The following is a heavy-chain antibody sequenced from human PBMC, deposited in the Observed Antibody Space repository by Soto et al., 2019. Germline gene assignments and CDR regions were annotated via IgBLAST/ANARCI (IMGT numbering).Heavy chain of an antibody. CDR1: GGTFSSYA. D-gene: IGHD5-18*01. V-gene: IGHV1-69*06. CDR3: ARVVDTAMVTSPDYYYYGMDV. Sequence: RASVKVSCKASGGTFSSYAISWVRQAPRQGLEWMGGIIPIFGTANYAQKFQGRVTITADKSTSTAYMELSSLRSEDTAVYYCARVVDTAMVTSPDYYYYGMDVWGQGTTVTVSS. J-gene: IGHJ6*02. CDR2: IIPIFGTA.